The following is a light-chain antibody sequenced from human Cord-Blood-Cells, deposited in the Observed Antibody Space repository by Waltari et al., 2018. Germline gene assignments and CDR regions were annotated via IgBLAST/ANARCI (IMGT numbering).Light chain of an antibody. Sequence: QSALTQPASVSGSPGQSITISCTGTSSDVGSYNLVSLYQQHPGKAPKLMIYEGSKRPSGVSNRLSGSKSGNTSSLTIAGLQAEDEADYYCCSYAGSRLVFGGGTKLTVL. CDR3: CSYAGSRLV. CDR2: EGS. V-gene: IGLV2-23*01. J-gene: IGLJ2*01. CDR1: SSDVGSYNL.